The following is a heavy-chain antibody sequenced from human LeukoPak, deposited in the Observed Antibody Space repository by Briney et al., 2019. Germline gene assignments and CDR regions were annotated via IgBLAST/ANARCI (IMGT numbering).Heavy chain of an antibody. Sequence: ASVKVSCKASGGTFSSYAISWVRQAPGQGLEWMGGIIPIFGTANYAQKFQGRVTMTRNTSISTAYMELSSLRSEDTAVYYCARGKYYYEDLDYWGQGTLVTVSS. J-gene: IGHJ4*02. CDR1: GGTFSSYA. V-gene: IGHV1-69*05. CDR2: IIPIFGTA. CDR3: ARGKYYYEDLDY. D-gene: IGHD3-22*01.